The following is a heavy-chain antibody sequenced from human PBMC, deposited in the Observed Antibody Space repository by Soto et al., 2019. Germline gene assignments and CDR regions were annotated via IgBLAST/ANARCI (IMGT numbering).Heavy chain of an antibody. V-gene: IGHV3-21*02. J-gene: IGHJ4*02. CDR1: GFTVSGKKY. CDR3: ARESEDLTSNFDY. CDR2: ISSTTNYI. Sequence: DVQLVESGGGLIQPGGSLRLSCAASGFTVSGKKYLAWVRQAPGKGLEWVSSISSTTNYIYYGDSMKGRFTISRDNAKNSLYLEMNSLRAEDTAVYYCARESEDLTSNFDYWGQGTLVTVSS.